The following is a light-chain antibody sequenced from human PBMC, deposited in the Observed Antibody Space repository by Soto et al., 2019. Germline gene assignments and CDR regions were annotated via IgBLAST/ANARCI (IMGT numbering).Light chain of an antibody. J-gene: IGLJ2*01. CDR3: AAWDDSLSGHVV. Sequence: QSVLTQPPSASGTPGQRVTISCSGSSSNIGINFVYWYQQLPGTAPKLLIYRNNQRPSGVPDRFSGSKSGTSASRAISGLRSEDEGDYYCAAWDDSLSGHVVFGGGTKLTVL. CDR2: RNN. V-gene: IGLV1-47*01. CDR1: SSNIGINF.